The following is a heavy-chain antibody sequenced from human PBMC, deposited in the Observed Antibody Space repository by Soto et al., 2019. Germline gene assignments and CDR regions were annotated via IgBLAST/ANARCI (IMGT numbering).Heavy chain of an antibody. Sequence: ASVKVSCKASGYTFTSNWIHWARRAPGQGLEWMGVINPSGDITKYAPKFQGRVTMTTDTSTSTIYMDLSSLTSEDTAVYYCARDHSIASSGAWWLDPWGQGTLVTVSS. J-gene: IGHJ5*02. V-gene: IGHV1-46*01. CDR1: GYTFTSNW. CDR3: ARDHSIASSGAWWLDP. D-gene: IGHD6-13*01. CDR2: INPSGDIT.